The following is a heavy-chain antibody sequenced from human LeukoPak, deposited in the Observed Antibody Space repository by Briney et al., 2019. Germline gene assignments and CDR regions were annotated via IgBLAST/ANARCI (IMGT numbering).Heavy chain of an antibody. CDR2: INAGNGNT. CDR1: GGTFSSYA. D-gene: IGHD4-17*01. V-gene: IGHV1-3*01. J-gene: IGHJ4*02. CDR3: AREDYGDYHFDY. Sequence: GASVKVSCKASGGTFSSYAISWVRQAPGQRLEWMGWINAGNGNTKYSQKFQGRVTITRDTSASTAYMELSSLRSEDTAVYYCAREDYGDYHFDYWGQGTLVTVSS.